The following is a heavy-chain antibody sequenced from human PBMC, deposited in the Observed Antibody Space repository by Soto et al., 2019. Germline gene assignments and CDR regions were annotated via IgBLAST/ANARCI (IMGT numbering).Heavy chain of an antibody. J-gene: IGHJ4*02. CDR1: GGSISSGDYY. D-gene: IGHD3-22*01. Sequence: SETLSLTCTVSGGSISSGDYYWSWIRQPPGKGLEWIGYIYYSGSTYYNPSLKSRVTISVDTSKNQFSLKLSSVTAADMAVYYCAREEISSGYPYFDYWGQGTLVTVPQ. V-gene: IGHV4-30-4*01. CDR2: IYYSGST. CDR3: AREEISSGYPYFDY.